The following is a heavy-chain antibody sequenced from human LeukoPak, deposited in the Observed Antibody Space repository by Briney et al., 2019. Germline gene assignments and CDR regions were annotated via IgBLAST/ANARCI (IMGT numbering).Heavy chain of an antibody. Sequence: SETLSLTCTVSGGSISSGGYYWSWIRQHPGKGLEWLGYIYYSGSSYYNPSLKSRVTISVDTSKNQFSLKLSSVTAADTAVYYCARAPRTVTTLQDAFDIWGQGTMVTVSS. CDR3: ARAPRTVTTLQDAFDI. J-gene: IGHJ3*02. CDR2: IYYSGSS. V-gene: IGHV4-31*03. D-gene: IGHD4-17*01. CDR1: GGSISSGGYY.